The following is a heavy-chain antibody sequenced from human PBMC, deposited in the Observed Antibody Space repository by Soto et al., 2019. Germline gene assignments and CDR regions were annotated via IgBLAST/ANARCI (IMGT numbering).Heavy chain of an antibody. CDR1: GGTFSSYS. V-gene: IGHV1-69*01. D-gene: IGHD2-8*01. Sequence: QVQLVQSGAEVKKPGSSVKVSCKASGGTFSSYSINWVRQAPGQGLEWMGEIIPIFGTANYAQKFQGRVTITADESTSTAYMELSSLRSEDTAVYYGARDGVSHSGGIDYWGQGTLVTVSS. CDR2: IIPIFGTA. CDR3: ARDGVSHSGGIDY. J-gene: IGHJ4*02.